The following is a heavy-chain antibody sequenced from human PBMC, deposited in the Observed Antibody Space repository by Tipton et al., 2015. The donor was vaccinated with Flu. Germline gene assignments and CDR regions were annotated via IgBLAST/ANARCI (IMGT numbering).Heavy chain of an antibody. J-gene: IGHJ6*02. Sequence: SLRLSCAASGFTFSDDYMSWIRQAPGKGLEWVSHISSSGSTINYADSVKGRFTISRDNAKNSLYLQMSSLRAEDTAVYYCARDHPPSITVLGEITDYFGMDVWGQGTTVTVSS. V-gene: IGHV3-11*01. CDR3: ARDHPPSITVLGEITDYFGMDV. D-gene: IGHD3-3*01. CDR2: ISSSGSTI. CDR1: GFTFSDDY.